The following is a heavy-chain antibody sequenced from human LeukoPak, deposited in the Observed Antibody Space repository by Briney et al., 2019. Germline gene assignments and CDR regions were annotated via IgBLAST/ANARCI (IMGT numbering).Heavy chain of an antibody. Sequence: SETLSLTCAVYGGSFSGYYWSWIRQPPGKGLEWIGEINHSGSTNYNPSLKSRVTISVDTSKNQFSLKLSSVTAADTAVYYCAKHRSYGDYRAFEFSGQGTMVTVSS. D-gene: IGHD4-17*01. CDR2: INHSGST. J-gene: IGHJ3*01. CDR3: AKHRSYGDYRAFEF. CDR1: GGSFSGYY. V-gene: IGHV4-34*01.